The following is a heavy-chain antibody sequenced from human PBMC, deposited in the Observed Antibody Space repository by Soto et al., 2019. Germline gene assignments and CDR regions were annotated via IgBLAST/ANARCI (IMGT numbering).Heavy chain of an antibody. J-gene: IGHJ4*02. CDR3: ARQYCSSTRCYQYFDY. CDR2: IYSSGST. Sequence: SETLSLTCTVSGGSINSYYWSWIRQSPEKGLEWIGYIYSSGSTNYNPSLKSRVTIAVDTSKNQFSLKRSSVTAADTAVYYCARQYCSSTRCYQYFDYWGQGTLVTVSS. V-gene: IGHV4-59*08. CDR1: GGSINSYY. D-gene: IGHD2-2*01.